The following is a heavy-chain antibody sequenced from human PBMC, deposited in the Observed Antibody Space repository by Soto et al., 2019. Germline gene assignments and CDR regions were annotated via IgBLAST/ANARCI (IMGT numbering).Heavy chain of an antibody. V-gene: IGHV4-61*01. CDR1: GDSVTSVNYF. J-gene: IGHJ4*02. D-gene: IGHD2-21*02. Sequence: SETLSLTCAVSGDSVTSVNYFWTWIRQPPGGGLEWIGYISNSGISKYNPSLKSRVAMSQDTSKNQFSLKSVTAADTALYFCARQRTSVVTQAYFDVWGPGSLVTVSS. CDR2: ISNSGIS. CDR3: ARQRTSVVTQAYFDV.